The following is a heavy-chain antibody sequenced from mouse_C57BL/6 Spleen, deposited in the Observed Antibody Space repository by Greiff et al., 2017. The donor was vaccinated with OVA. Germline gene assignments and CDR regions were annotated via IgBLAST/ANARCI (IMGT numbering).Heavy chain of an antibody. V-gene: IGHV1-52*01. Sequence: VQLQQPGAELVRPGSSVKLSCKASGYTFTSYWMHWVKQRPIQGLEWIGNIDPSDSDTHYNQKFKDKATLTVDKSSSTAYMQLSSLTSEDSAVYYYARLSGYYYAMDYWGQGTSVTVSS. CDR2: IDPSDSDT. CDR3: ARLSGYYYAMDY. D-gene: IGHD3-2*02. CDR1: GYTFTSYW. J-gene: IGHJ4*01.